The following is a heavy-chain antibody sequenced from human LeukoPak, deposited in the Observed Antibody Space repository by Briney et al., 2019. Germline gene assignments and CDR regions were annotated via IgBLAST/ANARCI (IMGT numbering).Heavy chain of an antibody. D-gene: IGHD6-19*01. Sequence: PSETLSLTCTVSGGSISSSSYYWGWIRQPPGKGLEWIGSIYYSGSTYYNPSLKSRVTISVDTSKNQFSLKLSSVTAADTAVYYCARPRIAVAGMGAFDIWDQGTMVTVSS. CDR2: IYYSGST. CDR3: ARPRIAVAGMGAFDI. CDR1: GGSISSSSYY. J-gene: IGHJ3*02. V-gene: IGHV4-39*01.